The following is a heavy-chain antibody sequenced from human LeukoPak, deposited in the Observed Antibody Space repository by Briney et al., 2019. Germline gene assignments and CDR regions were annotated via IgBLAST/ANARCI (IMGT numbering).Heavy chain of an antibody. D-gene: IGHD1-1*01. CDR2: IYWDDDK. J-gene: IGHJ4*02. CDR3: AHSPTWGTTGTTFDY. Sequence: SGPTLVNPTPTRSLTSTCSGFSLSTSGVGVGWIRQPPGKALEWLALIYWDDDKRYSPSLKSRLTITKDTSKNQVVLTKANMDPVDTATYYGAHSPTWGTTGTTFDYWGQGTLVTVSS. V-gene: IGHV2-5*02. CDR1: GFSLSTSGVG.